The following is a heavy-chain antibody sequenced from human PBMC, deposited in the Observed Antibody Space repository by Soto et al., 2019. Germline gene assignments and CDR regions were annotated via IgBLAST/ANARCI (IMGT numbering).Heavy chain of an antibody. CDR3: ARGASRDYVWGSYRKNPYYYYGMDV. CDR2: IIPIFGTA. CDR1: GGTFSSYA. V-gene: IGHV1-69*13. J-gene: IGHJ6*02. D-gene: IGHD3-16*02. Sequence: EASVKVSCKASGGTFSSYAISWVRQAPGQGLEWMGGIIPIFGTANYAQKFQGRVTITADESTSTAYMELSSLRSEDTAVYYCARGASRDYVWGSYRKNPYYYYGMDVWGQGTTVTSP.